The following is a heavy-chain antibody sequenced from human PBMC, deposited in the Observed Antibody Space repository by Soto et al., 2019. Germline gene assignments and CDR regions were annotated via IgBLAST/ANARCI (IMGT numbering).Heavy chain of an antibody. CDR3: AREAAGDFIDY. J-gene: IGHJ4*02. CDR1: GFTFSYYS. V-gene: IGHV3-48*01. Sequence: EVQLVESGGGLVQPGGSLRLSCAASGFTFSYYSMNGVRQAPGKGLEWVSYISSGSTTIYYEESVKGRFTISRDNGKNSLYLQLNSLRAEDTAVYYCAREAAGDFIDYWGQGTLVTVSS. CDR2: ISSGSTTI. D-gene: IGHD3-16*01.